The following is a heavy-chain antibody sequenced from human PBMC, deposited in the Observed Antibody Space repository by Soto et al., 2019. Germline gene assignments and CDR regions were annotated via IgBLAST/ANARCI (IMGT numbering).Heavy chain of an antibody. CDR2: IYYSGST. V-gene: IGHV4-39*01. CDR3: ARHVTVGYSSSWYENWFDP. D-gene: IGHD6-13*01. Sequence: SETLSLTCTVSGGSISSSSYYWGWIRQPPGKGLEWIGSIYYSGSTYYNPSLKSRVTISVDTSKNQFSLKLSSVTAADTAVYYCARHVTVGYSSSWYENWFDPWGQGTLVTVSS. CDR1: GGSISSSSYY. J-gene: IGHJ5*02.